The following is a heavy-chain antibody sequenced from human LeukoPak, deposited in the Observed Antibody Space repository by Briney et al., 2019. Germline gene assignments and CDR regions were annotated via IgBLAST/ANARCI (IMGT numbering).Heavy chain of an antibody. CDR1: GGTFSSYA. V-gene: IGHV1-69*01. CDR3: ARDFAAGCSSTSCHAAFDI. J-gene: IGHJ3*02. CDR2: IIPIFGTA. D-gene: IGHD2-2*01. Sequence: ASVKVSCKASGGTFSSYAISWVRQAPGQGLEWMGGIIPIFGTANYAQKFQGRVTITADESTSTAYMELSSLRSEDTAVYYCARDFAAGCSSTSCHAAFDIWGQGTMVTVSS.